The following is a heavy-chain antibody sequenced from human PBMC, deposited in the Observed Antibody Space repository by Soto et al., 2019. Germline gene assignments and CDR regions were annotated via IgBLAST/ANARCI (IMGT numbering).Heavy chain of an antibody. V-gene: IGHV1-2*02. CDR1: GYTFTDYY. CDR3: ARGGNSGYYYE. CDR2: INPKNGGT. J-gene: IGHJ4*02. Sequence: QVQLVQSGAEVKKPGASVKVSCKASGYTFTDYYIHWVRQAPGQGLEWMGWINPKNGGTKYVQKFQGRVTMTRDTSIRLAYMELSRLRYDDTAVYYCARGGNSGYYYEWGQGTLVTVSS. D-gene: IGHD5-12*01.